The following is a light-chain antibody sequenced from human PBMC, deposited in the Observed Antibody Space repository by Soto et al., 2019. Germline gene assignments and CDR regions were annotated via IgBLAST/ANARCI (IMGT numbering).Light chain of an antibody. CDR3: QQYDSSPLT. Sequence: EIVLTQSPGTLSLSPGERATLSCRASQSVSSSYLAWYQQKPGQAPGLLIYGASSRATGIPDRFSGSGSGTDFTVTISRLEPEDFAVYYCQQYDSSPLTFGGGTKVEIK. CDR2: GAS. CDR1: QSVSSSY. V-gene: IGKV3-20*01. J-gene: IGKJ4*01.